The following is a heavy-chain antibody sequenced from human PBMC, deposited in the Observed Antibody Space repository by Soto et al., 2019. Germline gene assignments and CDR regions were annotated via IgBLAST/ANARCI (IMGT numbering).Heavy chain of an antibody. D-gene: IGHD3-10*01. CDR2: IYNSGST. Sequence: PSETLSLTCTVSGGSISSGGYYWSWIRQHPGRGLEWIGYIYNSGSTYYNPSLKSRVIISVDTSKNQFSLKLSSVTAADTAVYYCARGTGSYDYWGQGTLVTVSS. CDR1: GGSISSGGYY. J-gene: IGHJ4*02. V-gene: IGHV4-31*03. CDR3: ARGTGSYDY.